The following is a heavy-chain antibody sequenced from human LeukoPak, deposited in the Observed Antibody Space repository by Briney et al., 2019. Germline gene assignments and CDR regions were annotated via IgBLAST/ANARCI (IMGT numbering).Heavy chain of an antibody. CDR3: AREMSDAVTWGWYFDL. CDR1: GLSFSSYD. Sequence: HAGGSLRLSCAASGLSFSSYDMHWVRQAPGKGLEWVSAIGTKGDTYQSDPARGRPTISRENGKNFLYLQMNSLRAGDTAVYYCAREMSDAVTWGWYFDLWGRGNLVTVSS. CDR2: IGTKGDT. J-gene: IGHJ2*01. V-gene: IGHV3-13*01. D-gene: IGHD4-17*01.